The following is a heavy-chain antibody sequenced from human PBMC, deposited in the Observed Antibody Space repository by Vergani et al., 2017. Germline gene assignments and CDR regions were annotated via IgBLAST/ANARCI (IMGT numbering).Heavy chain of an antibody. CDR1: GFTFDDYT. J-gene: IGHJ4*02. CDR3: ARREGSETVVTRSWGFDY. D-gene: IGHD4-23*01. Sequence: EVQLVESGGVVVQPGGSLRLSCAASGFTFDDYTMHWVRQAPGKGLEWVSVIYSGGSTYYADSVKGRFTISRDNSKNTLYLQMNSLRAEDTAVYYCARREGSETVVTRSWGFDYWGQGTLVTVSS. CDR2: IYSGGST. V-gene: IGHV3-66*01.